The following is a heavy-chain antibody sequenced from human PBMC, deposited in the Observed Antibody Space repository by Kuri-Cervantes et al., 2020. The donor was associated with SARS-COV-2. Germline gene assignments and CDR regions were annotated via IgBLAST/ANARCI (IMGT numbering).Heavy chain of an antibody. D-gene: IGHD3-10*01. CDR2: ISGSGGST. J-gene: IGHJ3*02. Sequence: GESLKISCAASGFTFGSYAMSWVRQAPGKGLEWVSAISGSGGSTYYADSVKGRFTISRDNSKNTLYLQMNSLRAEDTAVYYCAKELRDYPIDAFDIWGQGTMVTVSS. V-gene: IGHV3-23*01. CDR1: GFTFGSYA. CDR3: AKELRDYPIDAFDI.